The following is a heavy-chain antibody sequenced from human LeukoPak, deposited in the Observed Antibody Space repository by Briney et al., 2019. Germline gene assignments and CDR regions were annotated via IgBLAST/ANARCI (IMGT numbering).Heavy chain of an antibody. J-gene: IGHJ4*02. CDR3: ARDAAGDFNFDY. CDR2: ISSSSSYI. D-gene: IGHD4-17*01. V-gene: IGHV3-21*01. CDR1: GFNFSSYR. Sequence: PGGSLRLSCAASGFNFSSYRMNWVRQAPGKGLEWVSSISSSSSYIYYADSVKGRFTISRDNAKNSLYLQMNSLRAEDTAVYYCARDAAGDFNFDYWGQGTLVTVSS.